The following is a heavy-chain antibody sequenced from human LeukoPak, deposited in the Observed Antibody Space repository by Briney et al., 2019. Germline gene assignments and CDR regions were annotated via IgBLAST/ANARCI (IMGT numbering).Heavy chain of an antibody. J-gene: IGHJ4*02. CDR2: INHSGST. Sequence: ASETLSLTCAVYGGSFSGYYWSWIRQPPRKGLEWIGEINHSGSTNYNPSLKSRVTISVDTSKNQFSLKLSSVTAADTAVYYCASSGWRFPPYFDYWGQGTLVTVSS. V-gene: IGHV4-34*01. CDR1: GGSFSGYY. CDR3: ASSGWRFPPYFDY. D-gene: IGHD3-3*01.